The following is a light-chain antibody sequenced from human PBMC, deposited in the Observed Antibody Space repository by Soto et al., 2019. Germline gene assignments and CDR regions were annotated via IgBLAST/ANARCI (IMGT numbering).Light chain of an antibody. CDR2: AAS. CDR1: QSVSSSF. J-gene: IGKJ2*01. CDR3: HQYADSPQT. V-gene: IGKV3-20*01. Sequence: EVVLTQSPGTLSLSPGERATLSCRASQSVSSSFLAWYQQKPGQAPRLLIHAASTGATGIPARFRGSGSGTDFTLTISSLEPEDSAVYFCHQYADSPQTFGQGTKVGIK.